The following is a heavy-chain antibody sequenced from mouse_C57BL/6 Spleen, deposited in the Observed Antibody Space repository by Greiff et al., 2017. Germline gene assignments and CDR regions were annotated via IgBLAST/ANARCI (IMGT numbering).Heavy chain of an antibody. CDR3: ARSNSNYERDY. CDR1: GFTFSSYG. CDR2: ISSGSSYT. V-gene: IGHV5-6*01. J-gene: IGHJ4*01. Sequence: EVQGVESGGDLVKPGGSLKLSCAASGFTFSSYGMSWVRQTPDKRLEWVATISSGSSYTYYPGSVKGRFTISRDNAKNTLYLQMSSLKSEDTAMYYCARSNSNYERDYWGQGTSVTVSS. D-gene: IGHD2-5*01.